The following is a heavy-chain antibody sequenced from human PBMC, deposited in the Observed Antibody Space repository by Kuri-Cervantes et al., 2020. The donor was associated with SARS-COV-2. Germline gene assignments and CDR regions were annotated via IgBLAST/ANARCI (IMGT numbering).Heavy chain of an antibody. J-gene: IGHJ3*02. V-gene: IGHV4-39*07. D-gene: IGHD5-12*01. CDR1: GGSISSSSYY. Sequence: GSLRLSCTVSGGSISSSSYYWGWIRQPPGKGLEWIGSIYYSGSTYYNPSLKSRVTMSVDTSKNQFSLKLSSMTAADTAAYYCARDYSGYAYIWGQGTMVTVSS. CDR3: ARDYSGYAYI. CDR2: IYYSGST.